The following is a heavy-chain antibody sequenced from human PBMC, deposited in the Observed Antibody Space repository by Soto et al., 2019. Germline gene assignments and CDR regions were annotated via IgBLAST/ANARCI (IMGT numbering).Heavy chain of an antibody. CDR3: ASGSIFGVVTMDV. V-gene: IGHV3-33*01. CDR2: IWYDGSTK. Sequence: GGSLRLSCTASGFTFSNYGMHWVRQAPGKGLEWVTIIWYDGSTKYYADSVKGRFTISRDNSQNTLYLHMNSLRLEDTAVYYCASGSIFGVVTMDVWGQGTTVTVS. D-gene: IGHD3-3*01. J-gene: IGHJ6*02. CDR1: GFTFSNYG.